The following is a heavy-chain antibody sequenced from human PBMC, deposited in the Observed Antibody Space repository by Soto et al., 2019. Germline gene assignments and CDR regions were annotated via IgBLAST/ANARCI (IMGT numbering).Heavy chain of an antibody. V-gene: IGHV3-30*04. D-gene: IGHD3-10*01. J-gene: IGHJ6*02. CDR3: ARDSLPPMALSSIGRGVIITDYYYGMDV. CDR1: GFTFSSYA. CDR2: ISYDGSNK. Sequence: GGSLRLSCAASGFTFSSYAMHWVRQAPGKGLEWVAVISYDGSNKYYADSVKGRFTISRDNSKNTLYLQMNSLRAEDTAVYYCARDSLPPMALSSIGRGVIITDYYYGMDVWGQGTTVTVSS.